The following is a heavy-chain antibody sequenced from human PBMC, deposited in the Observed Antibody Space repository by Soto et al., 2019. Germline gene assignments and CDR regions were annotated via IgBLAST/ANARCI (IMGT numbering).Heavy chain of an antibody. Sequence: SVKVSCKVSGDTFSTYSISWVRQAPGQGLEWLGGIIPILGIPSYAQRFQDRVTITADKSTSTAYMELSSLRSEDTAVYYCARERSRYDRSGYYRPDYWGQGTLVTVSS. CDR2: IIPILGIP. D-gene: IGHD3-22*01. J-gene: IGHJ4*02. CDR3: ARERSRYDRSGYYRPDY. V-gene: IGHV1-69*10. CDR1: GDTFSTYS.